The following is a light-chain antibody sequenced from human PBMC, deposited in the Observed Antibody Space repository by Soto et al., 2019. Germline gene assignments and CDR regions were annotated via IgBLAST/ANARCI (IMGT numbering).Light chain of an antibody. J-gene: IGKJ4*01. CDR2: DVS. Sequence: EIVLTQSPDTLSLSPGERATLSCRASQSISSYLAWYQQKPGQAPRLLIYDVSNRATGIPARFSGSGSGTDFTLTISSLVPEDFAVYFCQQRSNWPLTFGGGTKVEIK. CDR1: QSISSY. CDR3: QQRSNWPLT. V-gene: IGKV3-11*01.